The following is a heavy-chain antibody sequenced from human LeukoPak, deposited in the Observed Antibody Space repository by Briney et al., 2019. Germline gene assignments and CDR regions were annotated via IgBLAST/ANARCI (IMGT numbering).Heavy chain of an antibody. Sequence: GGSLRLSCGVSGLTFSNAWMSWVRQVPGKGLEWVGRIKRKSDGGTIDYAAPVKGRFTISRDDSKNTMYLQMNSLRAEDTAVYYCARGPYSSNWYVDYWGQGTLVTVAS. CDR3: ARGPYSSNWYVDY. D-gene: IGHD6-13*01. V-gene: IGHV3-15*01. CDR1: GLTFSNAW. CDR2: IKRKSDGGTI. J-gene: IGHJ4*02.